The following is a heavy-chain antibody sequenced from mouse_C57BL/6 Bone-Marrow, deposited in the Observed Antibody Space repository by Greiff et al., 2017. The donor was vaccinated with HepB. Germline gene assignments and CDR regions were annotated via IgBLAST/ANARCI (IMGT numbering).Heavy chain of an antibody. V-gene: IGHV1-4*01. CDR3: ARLMITTYYFDY. J-gene: IGHJ2*01. CDR2: INPSSGYT. D-gene: IGHD2-4*01. CDR1: GYTFTSYT. Sequence: QVQLQQPGAELARPGASVKMSCKASGYTFTSYTMHWVKQRPGQGLEWIGYINPSSGYTKYNQKFKDKATLTADKSSSTAYMQLSSLTSEDSAVYYCARLMITTYYFDYWGQGTTLTVSS.